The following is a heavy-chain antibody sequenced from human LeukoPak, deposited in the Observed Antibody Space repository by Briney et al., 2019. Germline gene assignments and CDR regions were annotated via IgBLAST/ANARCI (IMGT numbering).Heavy chain of an antibody. CDR1: GFTFSSYA. V-gene: IGHV3-23*01. J-gene: IGHJ4*02. Sequence: GGSLRLSCAASGFTFSSYAMSWVRQAPGKGLEWVSGISGSGGSTHYADSVKDRFTISRDNSKNTLYLQMSSLRTEDTALYYCAKVQQLATIYYFDYWGQGSLVTVSS. CDR3: AKVQQLATIYYFDY. CDR2: ISGSGGST. D-gene: IGHD6-13*01.